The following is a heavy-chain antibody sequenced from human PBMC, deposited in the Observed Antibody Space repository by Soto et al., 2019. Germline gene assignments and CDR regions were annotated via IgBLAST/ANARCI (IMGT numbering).Heavy chain of an antibody. J-gene: IGHJ6*02. CDR3: ARERIAVAGPTSSHYGMDV. CDR1: GYTFTSYC. V-gene: IGHV1-18*01. Sequence: ASVKVSCKASGYTFTSYCISWVRQAPGQGLEWMGWISAYNGNTNYAQKLQGRVTMTTDTSTSTAYMELRSLRSDDTAVYYCARERIAVAGPTSSHYGMDVWGQGTTVTV. D-gene: IGHD6-19*01. CDR2: ISAYNGNT.